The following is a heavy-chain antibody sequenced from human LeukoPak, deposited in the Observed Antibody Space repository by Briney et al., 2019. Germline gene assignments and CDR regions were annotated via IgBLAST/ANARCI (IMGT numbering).Heavy chain of an antibody. Sequence: GGSLRLSSAASGFIFSTYEMNWVRQAPGKRLEWVSYISISGTIYYADSVKGRFTISRDNAKNSLYLQMNSLRAEDTAVYYCAELGITMIGGVWGKGTTVTISS. CDR2: ISISGTI. CDR3: AELGITMIGGV. J-gene: IGHJ6*04. V-gene: IGHV3-48*03. CDR1: GFIFSTYE. D-gene: IGHD3-10*02.